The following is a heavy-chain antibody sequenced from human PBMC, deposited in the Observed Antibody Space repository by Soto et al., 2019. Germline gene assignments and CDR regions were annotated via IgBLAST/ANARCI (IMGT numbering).Heavy chain of an antibody. J-gene: IGHJ4*02. Sequence: QVQLVESGGGVVQPGRSLRLSCAASGFTFSSYGMHWVRQGPGKGLEWVAMISYDGSDKYYADSVKGRFTISRDNSKHTLFLQMTALTGEDTAFYYCAKDNPAVDYWGQGALVTVSS. V-gene: IGHV3-30*18. CDR2: ISYDGSDK. CDR3: AKDNPAVDY. CDR1: GFTFSSYG.